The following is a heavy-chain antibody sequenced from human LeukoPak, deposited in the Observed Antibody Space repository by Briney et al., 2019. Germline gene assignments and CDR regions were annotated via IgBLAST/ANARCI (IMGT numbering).Heavy chain of an antibody. CDR2: IYTSGST. CDR3: ARDLELVRYYDSSGYGASAFDI. CDR1: GGSISSYY. Sequence: SETLSLTCTVSGGSISSYYWSWIRQPAGKGLEWIGRIYTSGSTNYNPSLKSRVTMSVDTSKNQFSLKLSSVTAADTAVYYCARDLELVRYYDSSGYGASAFDIWGQGTMVTVSS. J-gene: IGHJ3*02. D-gene: IGHD3-22*01. V-gene: IGHV4-4*07.